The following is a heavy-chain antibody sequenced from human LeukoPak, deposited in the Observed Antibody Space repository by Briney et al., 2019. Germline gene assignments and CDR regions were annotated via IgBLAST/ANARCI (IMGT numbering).Heavy chain of an antibody. D-gene: IGHD6-19*01. J-gene: IGHJ4*02. CDR2: INHSGST. CDR1: GGSISSYY. Sequence: SETLSLTCTVSGGSISSYYWSWIRQPPGKGLEWIGEINHSGSTNYNPSLKSRVTISVDTSKNQFSLKLSSVTAADTAVYYCATALAVAEIDYWGQGTLVTVSS. V-gene: IGHV4-34*01. CDR3: ATALAVAEIDY.